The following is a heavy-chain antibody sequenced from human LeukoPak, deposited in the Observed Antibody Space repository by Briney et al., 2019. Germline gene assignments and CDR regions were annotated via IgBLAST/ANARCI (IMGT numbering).Heavy chain of an antibody. V-gene: IGHV3-33*01. J-gene: IGHJ4*02. CDR1: GFTFSSYA. Sequence: GGSLRLSCAASGFTFSSYAMHWVRQAPGKGLEWVAVVWYDGSKTYSANSVKGRITISRDDSKNTLYLQMNSLRAEDTAVYYCARGVDYYDSSGTIGYWGQGTLVTVSS. CDR3: ARGVDYYDSSGTIGY. CDR2: VWYDGSKT. D-gene: IGHD3-22*01.